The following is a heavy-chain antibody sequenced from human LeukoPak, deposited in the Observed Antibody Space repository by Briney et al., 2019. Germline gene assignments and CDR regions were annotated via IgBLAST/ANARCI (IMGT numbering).Heavy chain of an antibody. CDR1: AFTSSGSA. D-gene: IGHD6-6*01. CDR2: IRSKANSYAT. V-gene: IGHV3-73*01. J-gene: IGHJ4*02. Sequence: PGGSLRLSCAASAFTSSGSAMHWVRQASGKGLEWVGRIRSKANSYATAYAASVKGRFTISRDDSKNTAYLQMNSLKTEDTAVYYCTTMKDSSSSPSDYWGQGTLVTVSS. CDR3: TTMKDSSSSPSDY.